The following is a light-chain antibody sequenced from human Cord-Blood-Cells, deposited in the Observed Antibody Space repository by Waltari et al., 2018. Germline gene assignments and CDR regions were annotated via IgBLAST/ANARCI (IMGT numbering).Light chain of an antibody. V-gene: IGLV2-14*01. Sequence: QSALTQPASVSGSPGQSITISCTGTSSDVGGYNYVSWYQQHPGKAPKLMIYEVSTRPAGVANGFSGSKSGNTASLTISGLQAEDEADYYCSSYARSSTFVVFGGGTKLTVL. CDR3: SSYARSSTFVV. CDR1: SSDVGGYNY. J-gene: IGLJ2*01. CDR2: EVS.